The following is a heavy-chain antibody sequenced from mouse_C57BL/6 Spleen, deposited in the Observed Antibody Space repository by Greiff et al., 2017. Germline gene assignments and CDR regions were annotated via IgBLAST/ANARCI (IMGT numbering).Heavy chain of an antibody. V-gene: IGHV1-64*01. D-gene: IGHD1-1*01. CDR3: ARRDYGSPYAMGY. J-gene: IGHJ4*01. Sequence: VQLQQPGAELVKPGASVKLSCTASGYTFTSYWMHWVKQRPGQGLEWIGMIHPNSGSTNDNEKFKSKATLTVDKSSSTAYMQLSSLTSEDSAVYYCARRDYGSPYAMGYWGQGTSVTVSS. CDR1: GYTFTSYW. CDR2: IHPNSGST.